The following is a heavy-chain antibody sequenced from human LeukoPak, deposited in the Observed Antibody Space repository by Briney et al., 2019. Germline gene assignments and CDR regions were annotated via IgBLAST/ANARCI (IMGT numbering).Heavy chain of an antibody. CDR3: AGVVGGSYSMDV. CDR2: IYYSGST. J-gene: IGHJ6*03. Sequence: SETLSLTCTVSGGSISSGGYYWSWIRQHPGKGLEWIGYIYYSGSTYYNPSLKSRVTTSVDSSKNQFSLKLSSVTAADTAVYYFAGVVGGSYSMDVWGQGTTVTVSS. D-gene: IGHD1-26*01. V-gene: IGHV4-31*03. CDR1: GGSISSGGYY.